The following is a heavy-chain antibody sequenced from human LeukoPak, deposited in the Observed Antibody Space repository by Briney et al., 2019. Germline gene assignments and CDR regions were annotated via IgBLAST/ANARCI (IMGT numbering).Heavy chain of an antibody. J-gene: IGHJ4*02. D-gene: IGHD2-2*02. CDR3: ARDLDNYCSSTSCYTWRGYYFDY. V-gene: IGHV1-18*01. CDR1: GYTFTSYG. CDR2: ISAYNGNT. Sequence: ASVKVSCKASGYTFTSYGISWGRQAPGQGLEWMGWISAYNGNTNYAQKLQGRVTMTTDTSTSTAYMELRSLRSDDTAVYYCARDLDNYCSSTSCYTWRGYYFDYWGQGTLVTVSS.